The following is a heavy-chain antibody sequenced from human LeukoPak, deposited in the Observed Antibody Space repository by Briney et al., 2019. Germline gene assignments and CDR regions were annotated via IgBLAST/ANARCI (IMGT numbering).Heavy chain of an antibody. D-gene: IGHD6-13*01. V-gene: IGHV4-39*07. CDR3: ASYSSSWYYFDY. CDR2: IYYSGST. Sequence: SETLSLTCTVSGGSIGSSSYYWGWIRQPPGKGLEWIGSIYYSGSTYYNPSLKSRVTMSVDTSKNQFSLKLSSVTAADTAVYYCASYSSSWYYFDYWGQGNLVTVSS. J-gene: IGHJ4*02. CDR1: GGSIGSSSYY.